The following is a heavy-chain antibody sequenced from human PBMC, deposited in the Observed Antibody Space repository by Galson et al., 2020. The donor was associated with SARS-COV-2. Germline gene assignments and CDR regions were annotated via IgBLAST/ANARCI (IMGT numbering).Heavy chain of an antibody. V-gene: IGHV5-51*01. J-gene: IGHJ6*02. CDR1: GYRFTSYW. D-gene: IGHD3-10*01. Sequence: GESLKISCKGSGYRFTSYWIGWVRQMPGKGLEWMGIIYPGDSDTRYSPSFHGQVTLSAHTSISTAYLQWSSLKASDTAMYYCARSAYGSGSYYNVYGTYYYGMDVWGQGTTVTVSS. CDR3: ARSAYGSGSYYNVYGTYYYGMDV. CDR2: IYPGDSDT.